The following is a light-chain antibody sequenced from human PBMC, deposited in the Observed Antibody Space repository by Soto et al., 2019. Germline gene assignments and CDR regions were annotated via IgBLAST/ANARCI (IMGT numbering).Light chain of an antibody. V-gene: IGLV2-11*01. Sequence: QSVLTQPRSVSGSPGQSVTLSCTGTSSDVGGYDFVSWYQQYPGKAPKLIIYDVTKRTSGVPDRFSGSKSGNSASLTISGIQAEDEADYYCSSYAGSYILGVFGGGTKVTVL. J-gene: IGLJ3*02. CDR1: SSDVGGYDF. CDR2: DVT. CDR3: SSYAGSYILGV.